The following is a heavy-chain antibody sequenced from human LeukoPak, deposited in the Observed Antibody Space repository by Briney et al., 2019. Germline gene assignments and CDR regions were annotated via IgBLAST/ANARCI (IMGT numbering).Heavy chain of an antibody. V-gene: IGHV4-38-2*02. CDR3: ARRRGPWRGYYFDY. J-gene: IGHJ4*02. D-gene: IGHD3-10*01. Sequence: SETLSLTCTVSGYSISSGYYWGWIRQPPGKGLEWIGSIYHRGSTYYNPSLKSRVTISVDTSKNQFSLKLSSVTAADTAVYYCARRRGPWRGYYFDYWGQGTLVTVSS. CDR1: GYSISSGYY. CDR2: IYHRGST.